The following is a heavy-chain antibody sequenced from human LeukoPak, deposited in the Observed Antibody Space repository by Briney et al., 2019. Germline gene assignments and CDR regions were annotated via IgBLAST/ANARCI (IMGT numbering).Heavy chain of an antibody. D-gene: IGHD2-8*01. CDR1: GFTFSSYG. CDR3: ARYAEYAVSTPCY. J-gene: IGHJ4*02. CDR2: LSYDGNYK. V-gene: IGHV3-30*03. Sequence: PGGSLRLSCAASGFTFSSYGMHWVRQAPGKGLEWLAVLSYDGNYKYYADSVKGRFAISRDNSENTLYLQMNSLRAEDTAVYYCARYAEYAVSTPCYWGQGTLVTVS.